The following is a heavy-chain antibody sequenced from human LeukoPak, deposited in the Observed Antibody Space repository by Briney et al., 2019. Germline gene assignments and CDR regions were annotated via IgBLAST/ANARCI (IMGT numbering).Heavy chain of an antibody. Sequence: GASVKVSCKASGGTFSSYAISWVRQATGQGLEWMGWMNPNSGNTGYAQKFQGRVTMTRNTSISTAYMELSSLRSEDTAVYYCARAPYSSSFINFQHWGQGTLVTVSS. J-gene: IGHJ1*01. V-gene: IGHV1-8*02. D-gene: IGHD6-13*01. CDR1: GGTFSSYA. CDR3: ARAPYSSSFINFQH. CDR2: MNPNSGNT.